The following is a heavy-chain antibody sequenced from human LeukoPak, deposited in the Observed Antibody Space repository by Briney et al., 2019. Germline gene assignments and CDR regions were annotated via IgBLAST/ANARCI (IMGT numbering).Heavy chain of an antibody. D-gene: IGHD2-2*01. CDR2: IYYSGST. CDR1: GGSIITRSYN. Sequence: PSETLSLTCTVSGGSIITRSYNWGWIRQPPGKGLEWIGSIYYSGSTNYNPSLKSRVTIYVDTSKNQFSLRLTSVTAADTAVYYCARIRYCSSTSCYAGVHWFDPWGQGTLVTVSS. V-gene: IGHV4-39*01. CDR3: ARIRYCSSTSCYAGVHWFDP. J-gene: IGHJ5*02.